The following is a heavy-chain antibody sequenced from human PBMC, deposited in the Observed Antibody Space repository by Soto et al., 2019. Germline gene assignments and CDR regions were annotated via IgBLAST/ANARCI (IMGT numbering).Heavy chain of an antibody. Sequence: ASVKVSCKASGYTFTSYYMHWVRQAPGQGLEWMGIINPSGGSTSYAQKFQGRVTMTRDTSTSTAYMELSSLRSEDTAVYYCASELAAAGTEYYYYYGMDVWGQGTTVTVSS. CDR3: ASELAAAGTEYYYYYGMDV. V-gene: IGHV1-46*01. CDR1: GYTFTSYY. D-gene: IGHD6-13*01. CDR2: INPSGGST. J-gene: IGHJ6*02.